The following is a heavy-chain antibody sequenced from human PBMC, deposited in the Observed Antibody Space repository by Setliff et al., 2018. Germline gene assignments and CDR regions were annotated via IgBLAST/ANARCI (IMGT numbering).Heavy chain of an antibody. V-gene: IGHV5-51*01. CDR1: GYSFSNFW. D-gene: IGHD3-22*01. Sequence: GESLKISCKGSGYSFSNFWIGWVRQMPGKGLEWMGIIYPGDSHTRYSPSFQGQVTMSADKSINTAYLQWSNLKASDTAIYYCARHGDYDSANWLDPWGQGTLVTVSS. J-gene: IGHJ5*02. CDR3: ARHGDYDSANWLDP. CDR2: IYPGDSHT.